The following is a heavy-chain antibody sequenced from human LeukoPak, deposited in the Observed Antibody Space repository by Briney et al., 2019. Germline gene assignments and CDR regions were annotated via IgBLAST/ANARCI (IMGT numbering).Heavy chain of an antibody. CDR3: ARGRGDSSGYYYDY. J-gene: IGHJ4*02. CDR2: IYHSGST. Sequence: SETLSLTCTVSGYSISSGYYWGWIRQPPGKGLEWIGSIYHSGSTYYNPSLKSRVTISVDTSKNQFSLKLSSVTAADTAVYYCARGRGDSSGYYYDYWGQGTLVTVSS. CDR1: GYSISSGYY. D-gene: IGHD3-22*01. V-gene: IGHV4-38-2*02.